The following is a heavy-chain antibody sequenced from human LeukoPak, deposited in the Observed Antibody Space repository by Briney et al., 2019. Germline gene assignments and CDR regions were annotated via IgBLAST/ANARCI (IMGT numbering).Heavy chain of an antibody. CDR2: IYYSGST. J-gene: IGHJ6*03. V-gene: IGHV4-59*01. D-gene: IGHD6-13*01. CDR3: ARVGIAAAGYYMDV. CDR1: GGSLSGYY. Sequence: PSETLSLTCAVYGGSLSGYYWSWIRQPPGKGLEWIGYIYYSGSTNYNPSVKSRVTISVDTSKNQFSLKLSSVTAADTAVYYCARVGIAAAGYYMDVWGKGTTVTISS.